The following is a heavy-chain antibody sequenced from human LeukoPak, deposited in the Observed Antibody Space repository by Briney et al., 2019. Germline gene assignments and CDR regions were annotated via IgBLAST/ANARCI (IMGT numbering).Heavy chain of an antibody. CDR2: IYYSGST. J-gene: IGHJ4*02. Sequence: SETLSLTCTVSGGSISSYYWSWIRQPPGKGLEWIGYIYYSGSTNYNPSLKSRVAISVDTSKNQFSLKLSSVTAADTAVYYCASGIAARPGYFDYWGQGTLVTVSS. CDR3: ASGIAARPGYFDY. D-gene: IGHD6-6*01. V-gene: IGHV4-59*13. CDR1: GGSISSYY.